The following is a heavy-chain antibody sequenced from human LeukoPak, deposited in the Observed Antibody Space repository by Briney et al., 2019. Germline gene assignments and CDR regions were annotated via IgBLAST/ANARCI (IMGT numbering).Heavy chain of an antibody. CDR2: INAGNGNT. V-gene: IGHV1-3*01. D-gene: IGHD5-12*01. Sequence: ASVKVSCKASGYTFTSYAMHWVRQAPGQRLEWMGWINAGNGNTKYSQKFQGRVTITRDTSASTAYMELSSLGSEDTAVYYCARDPSGYEALSPFDYWGQGTLVTVSS. J-gene: IGHJ4*02. CDR3: ARDPSGYEALSPFDY. CDR1: GYTFTSYA.